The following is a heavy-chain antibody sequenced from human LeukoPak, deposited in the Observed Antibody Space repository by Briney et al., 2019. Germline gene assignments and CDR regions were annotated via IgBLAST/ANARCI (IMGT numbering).Heavy chain of an antibody. CDR2: IRYDGSNK. J-gene: IGHJ5*02. D-gene: IGHD2-15*01. Sequence: GGSLRLSCAASGFTFSSYGMHWVRQAPGKGLEWVAFIRYDGSNKYYADSVKGRFTISRDNSKNTLYLQMNSLRAEDTAVYYCASWAVVAANNWFDPWGQGTLVTVSS. V-gene: IGHV3-30*02. CDR3: ASWAVVAANNWFDP. CDR1: GFTFSSYG.